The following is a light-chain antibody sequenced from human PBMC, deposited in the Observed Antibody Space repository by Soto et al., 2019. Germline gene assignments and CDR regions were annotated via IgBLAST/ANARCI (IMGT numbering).Light chain of an antibody. CDR1: SGYSDYN. CDR2: VGPGGIVG. J-gene: IGLJ2*01. V-gene: IGLV9-49*03. Sequence: QPVLPQPPSASASLGASVTLTCTLSSGYSDYNVDWYQQRPGKGPRLVMRVGPGGIVGSKGNGIPDRFSVLGSGLNRYLTIENIQEEDESDFHCGADHGSGADFVKVFGGGTKLTV. CDR3: GADHGSGADFVKV.